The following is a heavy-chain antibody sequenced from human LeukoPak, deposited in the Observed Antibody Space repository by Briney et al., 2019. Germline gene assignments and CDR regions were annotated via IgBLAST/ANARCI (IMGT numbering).Heavy chain of an antibody. Sequence: GGSLRLSCAASGFTFTSYSMNWVRQAPGKGLEWVSTISGGGGSTYYADSVKGRFTISRDNSKNTLYLQVNSLRAEDTAVYYCANVKANPRPLDYWGQGTLVTVSS. CDR2: ISGGGGST. CDR1: GFTFTSYS. J-gene: IGHJ4*02. CDR3: ANVKANPRPLDY. V-gene: IGHV3-23*01.